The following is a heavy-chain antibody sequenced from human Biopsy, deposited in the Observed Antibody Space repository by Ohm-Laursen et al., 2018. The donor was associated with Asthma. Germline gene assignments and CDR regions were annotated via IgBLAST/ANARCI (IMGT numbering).Heavy chain of an antibody. D-gene: IGHD3-10*01. J-gene: IGHJ3*01. V-gene: IGHV1-69*01. CDR1: GGTFSIYP. Sequence: SSVKVSCKVSGGTFSIYPITWVRQAPGHGLEWMGGIIPIFGITNYAQKFQGRFTITADESTSTAYMELSSLTSDDTAVYFCAREFVSGEPRDLWHFGLDVWGQGTMVTVPS. CDR3: AREFVSGEPRDLWHFGLDV. CDR2: IIPIFGIT.